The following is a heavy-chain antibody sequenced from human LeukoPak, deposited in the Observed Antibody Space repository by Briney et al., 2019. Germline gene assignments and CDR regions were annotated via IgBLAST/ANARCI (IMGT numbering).Heavy chain of an antibody. D-gene: IGHD2-8*01. Sequence: GGSLRLSCAASGFTFSSYWMHWVRQAPGKGLVWVSGINWNGGSTYYADSVKGRFTISRDNSKNTLYLQMNSLRAEDTAVYYCARAQSNGVWGPLYYFDYWGQGTLVTVSS. CDR2: INWNGGST. J-gene: IGHJ4*02. CDR1: GFTFSSYW. CDR3: ARAQSNGVWGPLYYFDY. V-gene: IGHV3-74*01.